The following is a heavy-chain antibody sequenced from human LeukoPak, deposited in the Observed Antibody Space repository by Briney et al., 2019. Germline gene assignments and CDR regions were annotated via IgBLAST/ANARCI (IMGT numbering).Heavy chain of an antibody. CDR3: ARGSTIAEQKPHEY. D-gene: IGHD6-13*01. CDR1: GFTFSSYA. CDR2: ISYDGSNK. J-gene: IGHJ4*02. Sequence: GGSLRLSCAASGFTFSSYAMHWVRQAPGKGLEWVAVISYDGSNKYYADSVKGRFTISRDNSKNTLYLQMNSLKGEDTAVYYCARGSTIAEQKPHEYWGQGTLVTVSS. V-gene: IGHV3-30-3*01.